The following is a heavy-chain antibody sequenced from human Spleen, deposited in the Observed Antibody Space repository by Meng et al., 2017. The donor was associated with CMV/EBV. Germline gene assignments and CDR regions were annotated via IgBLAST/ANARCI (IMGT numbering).Heavy chain of an antibody. V-gene: IGHV4-39*07. CDR2: IYYSGST. D-gene: IGHD1-7*01. J-gene: IGHJ4*02. CDR3: ARAPNNWNYSYFDY. CDR1: GGSISSSSYY. Sequence: GSLRLSCTVSGGSISSSSYYWGWILQPPGKGLEWIGNIYYSGSTYYNPSLKSRVTISVDTSKNQFSLKLSSVTAADTAVYYCARAPNNWNYSYFDYWGQGTLVTVSS.